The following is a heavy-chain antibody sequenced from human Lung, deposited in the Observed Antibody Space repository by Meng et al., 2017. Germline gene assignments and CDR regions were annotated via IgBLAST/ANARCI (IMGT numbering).Heavy chain of an antibody. CDR3: ARVTIVATTSPFDS. Sequence: ESLKISCTVSGGSVSSGSYYWSWIRQPPGKGLEWIGYIDYSGTTNYNPSLKTRVTISLDTSKNQFSLRLSSVTAADTAVYYCARVTIVATTSPFDSWGQGSLVTVPS. D-gene: IGHD5-12*01. J-gene: IGHJ4*02. CDR1: GGSVSSGSYY. CDR2: IDYSGTT. V-gene: IGHV4-61*01.